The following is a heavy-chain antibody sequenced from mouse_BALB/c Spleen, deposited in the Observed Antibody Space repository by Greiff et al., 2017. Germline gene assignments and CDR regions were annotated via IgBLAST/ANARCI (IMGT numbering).Heavy chain of an antibody. V-gene: IGHV14-1*02. J-gene: IGHJ1*01. Sequence: VQLQQSGAELVRPGALVKLSCKASGFNIKDYYMHWVKQRPEQGLEWIGWIDPENGNTIYDPKFQGKASITADTSSNTAYLQLSSLTSEDTAVYYCARWFWYFDVWGAGTTVTVAS. CDR3: ARWFWYFDV. D-gene: IGHD2-2*01. CDR1: GFNIKDYY. CDR2: IDPENGNT.